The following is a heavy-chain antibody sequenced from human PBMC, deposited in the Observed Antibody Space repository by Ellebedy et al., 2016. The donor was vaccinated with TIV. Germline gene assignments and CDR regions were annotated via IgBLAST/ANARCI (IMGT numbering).Heavy chain of an antibody. Sequence: MPSETLSLTCTVSGGSISSYYWSWTRQPPGKGLEWIGYIYYSGSTNYNPSLKSRVTISVDTSKNQFSLKLSSVTAADTAVYYCARDQTLYSSSPDTGFDYWGQGTLVTVSS. CDR3: ARDQTLYSSSPDTGFDY. CDR1: GGSISSYY. V-gene: IGHV4-59*01. CDR2: IYYSGST. D-gene: IGHD6-13*01. J-gene: IGHJ4*02.